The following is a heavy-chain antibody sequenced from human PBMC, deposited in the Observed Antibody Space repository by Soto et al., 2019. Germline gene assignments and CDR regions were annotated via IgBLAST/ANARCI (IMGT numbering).Heavy chain of an antibody. Sequence: PSETLSLTCTVSGDSISSGDYYWSWIRQPPGKGLEWIGCIYYSGNTYYNPSLKRRFSISVDTSKNQFSLKLSSVTAADTAVYYCARMVDTAMVTNDYWGQGTRVTVSS. CDR3: ARMVDTAMVTNDY. D-gene: IGHD5-18*01. J-gene: IGHJ4*02. V-gene: IGHV4-30-4*01. CDR1: GDSISSGDYY. CDR2: IYYSGNT.